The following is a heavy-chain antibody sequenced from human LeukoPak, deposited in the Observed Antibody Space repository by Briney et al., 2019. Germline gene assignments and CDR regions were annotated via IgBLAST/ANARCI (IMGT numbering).Heavy chain of an antibody. D-gene: IGHD5-18*01. Sequence: SETLSLTCAVSGGSISSGGYSWSWIRQPPGKGLEWIGYIYHSGSTYYNPSLKSRVTISVDRSKNQFSLKLSSVTAADTAVYYCARERGYSYALPYFDYWGQGTLVTVSS. J-gene: IGHJ4*02. CDR2: IYHSGST. V-gene: IGHV4-30-2*01. CDR1: GGSISSGGYS. CDR3: ARERGYSYALPYFDY.